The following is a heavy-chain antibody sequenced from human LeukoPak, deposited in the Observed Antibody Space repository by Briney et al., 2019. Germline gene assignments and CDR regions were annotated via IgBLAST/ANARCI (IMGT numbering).Heavy chain of an antibody. CDR1: GFTFTSYW. J-gene: IGHJ4*02. CDR2: IKQDGSEK. D-gene: IGHD5-18*01. Sequence: GGSLRLSCAASGFTFTSYWMTWVRQAPGKGLEWVANIKQDGSEKYYVDSVKGRFAVSRDNAKNSLFLQMNSLRVEDTAVYYCARDGTRGYSPSDYWGQGTLVIVSS. V-gene: IGHV3-7*01. CDR3: ARDGTRGYSPSDY.